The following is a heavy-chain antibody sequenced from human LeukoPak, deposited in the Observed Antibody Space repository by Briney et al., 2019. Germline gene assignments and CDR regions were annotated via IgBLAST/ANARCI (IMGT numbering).Heavy chain of an antibody. V-gene: IGHV3-74*01. CDR1: GFTFSSYW. D-gene: IGHD1-26*01. Sequence: GGSLRLSCAASGFTFSSYWMHWVRQAPGKGLVWVSRINSDGSSTSYADSVKGRFTISRDNAKNTLYLQMNSLRAEDTAVYYCLATVGSYLPDFWGQGTLVTVSS. CDR2: INSDGSST. J-gene: IGHJ4*02. CDR3: LATVGSYLPDF.